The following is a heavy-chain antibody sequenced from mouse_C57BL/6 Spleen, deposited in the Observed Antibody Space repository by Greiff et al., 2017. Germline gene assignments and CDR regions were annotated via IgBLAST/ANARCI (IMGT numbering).Heavy chain of an antibody. V-gene: IGHV1-69*01. J-gene: IGHJ3*01. CDR2: FDPSDSYT. CDR3: ARRTQATWFAD. D-gene: IGHD3-2*02. Sequence: VQLQQPGAELVMPGASVKLSCKASGYTFTSYWMHWVKQRPGQGLEWIGEFDPSDSYTNYNQKFKGKSTLTVDKSSSTAYMQLSSLTSEDSAVYYCARRTQATWFADWGQGTLVTVSA. CDR1: GYTFTSYW.